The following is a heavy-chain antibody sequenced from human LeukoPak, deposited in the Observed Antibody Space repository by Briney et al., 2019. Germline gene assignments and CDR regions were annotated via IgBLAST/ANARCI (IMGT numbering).Heavy chain of an antibody. J-gene: IGHJ5*02. CDR2: ISGSGGST. CDR3: AKDRVRDPWFDP. D-gene: IGHD1-1*01. CDR1: GFTFSSYG. Sequence: GGSLRLSCAASGFTFSSYGMSWVRQAPGKGLEWVSAISGSGGSTSYADSVEGRFTISRDNSKNTLYLQMNSLRAEDTAVYYCAKDRVRDPWFDPWGQGTLVTVSS. V-gene: IGHV3-23*01.